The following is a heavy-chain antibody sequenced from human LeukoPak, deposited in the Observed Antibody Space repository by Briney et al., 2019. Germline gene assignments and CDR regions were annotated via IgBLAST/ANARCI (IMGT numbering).Heavy chain of an antibody. CDR2: INHSGST. V-gene: IGHV4-34*01. D-gene: IGHD4-17*01. Sequence: PSETLSLTCAVYGGSFSGYYWSWIRQPPGKGLEWIGEINHSGSTNYNPSLKSRVTISVDTSKNQFSLKLGSVTAADTAMYYCASSRPYGDYYYYYYGMDVWGQGTTVTVSS. CDR1: GGSFSGYY. J-gene: IGHJ6*02. CDR3: ASSRPYGDYYYYYYGMDV.